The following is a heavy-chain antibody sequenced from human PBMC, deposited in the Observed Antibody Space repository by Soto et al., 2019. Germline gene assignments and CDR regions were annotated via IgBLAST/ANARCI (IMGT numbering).Heavy chain of an antibody. CDR3: ARGSYDYVWGSYLTYYFDY. Sequence: SETLSLTCTASGGSISSGGYYWSWIRQHPGKGLEWIGYIYYSGSTYYNPSLKSRVTISVDTSKNQFSLKLSSVTAADTAVYYCARGSYDYVWGSYLTYYFDYWGQGTLVTVSS. CDR1: GGSISSGGYY. CDR2: IYYSGST. V-gene: IGHV4-31*03. D-gene: IGHD3-16*02. J-gene: IGHJ4*02.